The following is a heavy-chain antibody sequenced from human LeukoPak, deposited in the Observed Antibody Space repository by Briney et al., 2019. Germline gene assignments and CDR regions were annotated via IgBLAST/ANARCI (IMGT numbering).Heavy chain of an antibody. CDR3: ARDKGRFIYGMDV. J-gene: IGHJ6*02. CDR1: GGSIGSNSYY. D-gene: IGHD3-3*01. V-gene: IGHV3-21*01. CDR2: ISSSSSYI. Sequence: ETLSLTCTVSGGSIGSNSYYWVWVRQAPGKGLEWVSSISSSSSYIYYADSVKGRFTISRDNAKNSLYLQMNSLRAEDTAVYYCARDKGRFIYGMDVWGQGTTVTVSS.